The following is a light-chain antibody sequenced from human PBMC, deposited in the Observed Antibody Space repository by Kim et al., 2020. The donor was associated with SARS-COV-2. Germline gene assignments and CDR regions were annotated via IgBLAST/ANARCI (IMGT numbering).Light chain of an antibody. V-gene: IGKV1-39*01. CDR2: AAS. J-gene: IGKJ4*01. CDR3: QQSYSTPIT. CDR1: QSISSH. Sequence: DIQMTQSPSSLSASVGDRVTITCRTSQSISSHLNWYQQKPGKAPKLLIYAASSLQSGVPSRFSGSGSGTDFTLTISSLQPEDFATYYCQQSYSTPITFGGGTKLEI.